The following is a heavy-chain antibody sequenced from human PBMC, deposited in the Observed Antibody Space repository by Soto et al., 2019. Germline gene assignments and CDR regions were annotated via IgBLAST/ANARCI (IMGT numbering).Heavy chain of an antibody. Sequence: EVQLLESGGGLVQPGGSLRLSCAASGFTFSSYAMSWVREAPGKGLEWVSAISGSGGSTYYADSVKGRFTISRDNSKNTLYLQMNSLRAEDTAVYYCASAAREYYYYGMDVWGQGTTVTVSS. J-gene: IGHJ6*02. CDR3: ASAAREYYYYGMDV. CDR2: ISGSGGST. CDR1: GFTFSSYA. V-gene: IGHV3-23*01.